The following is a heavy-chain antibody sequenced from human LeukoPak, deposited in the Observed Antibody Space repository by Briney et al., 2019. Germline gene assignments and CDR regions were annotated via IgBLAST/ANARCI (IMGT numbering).Heavy chain of an antibody. D-gene: IGHD3-16*02. J-gene: IGHJ4*02. CDR3: TTDETYDYVWGSYRRDY. Sequence: GGSMRLSCAASGFTFSNAWMSWVRQAPGKGLEWVGRIKSKTDGGTTDYAAPVKGRFTISRDDSKNTLYLQMNSLKTEDTAVYYCTTDETYDYVWGSYRRDYWGQGTLVTVSS. V-gene: IGHV3-15*01. CDR1: GFTFSNAW. CDR2: IKSKTDGGTT.